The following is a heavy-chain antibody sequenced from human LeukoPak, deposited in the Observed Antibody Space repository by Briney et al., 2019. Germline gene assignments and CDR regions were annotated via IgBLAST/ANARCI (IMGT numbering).Heavy chain of an antibody. J-gene: IGHJ4*02. CDR1: GFTVSSNY. D-gene: IGHD3-22*01. Sequence: GGSLRLSCAASGFTVSSNYMSWVRQAPGKGLEWVSAISGSGGDTYYADSVKGRFTISRDNSKNTLYLQMNSLRAEDTAVYYCAEPEGGYYDIRPDWGQGTLVTVSS. CDR2: ISGSGGDT. CDR3: AEPEGGYYDIRPD. V-gene: IGHV3-23*01.